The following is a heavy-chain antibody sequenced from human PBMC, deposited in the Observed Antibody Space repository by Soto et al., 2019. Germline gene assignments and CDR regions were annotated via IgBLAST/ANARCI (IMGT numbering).Heavy chain of an antibody. D-gene: IGHD3-3*01. CDR3: ARDLRSMPAFDI. V-gene: IGHV1-46*03. CDR1: GYTFTSYY. Sequence: ASVKVSCKASGYTFTSYYMHWVRQAPGQGLEWKGKIIPSGGITSYAQKFQGRVTMTRGTSTSTVYMELSSLSFEDTAVYYCARDLRSMPAFDIWGQGTMVTVSS. J-gene: IGHJ3*02. CDR2: IIPSGGIT.